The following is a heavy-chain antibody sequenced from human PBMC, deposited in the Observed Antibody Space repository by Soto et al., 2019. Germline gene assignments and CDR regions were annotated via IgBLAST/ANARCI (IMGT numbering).Heavy chain of an antibody. Sequence: PGGSLRLCCATSGFTFSRYWIHWVRQAPGEGLVWVSRISGDGVHTDYAESVKGRFTVSRDIAKSTGYLQMNNLRAEDTAIYYCARLGFVGEGDFWGQGILVTVSS. CDR2: ISGDGVHT. V-gene: IGHV3-74*01. D-gene: IGHD3-16*01. J-gene: IGHJ4*02. CDR3: ARLGFVGEGDF. CDR1: GFTFSRYW.